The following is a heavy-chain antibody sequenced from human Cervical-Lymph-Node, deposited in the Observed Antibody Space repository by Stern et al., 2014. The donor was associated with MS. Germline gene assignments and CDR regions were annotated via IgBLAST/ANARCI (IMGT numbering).Heavy chain of an antibody. CDR2: INGEGSST. D-gene: IGHD6-19*01. V-gene: IGHV3-74*02. CDR3: ARGLYSSGWSPLYGMDV. J-gene: IGHJ6*02. CDR1: GFTFSNYW. Sequence: EVQLVESGGGFVQPGGSLRLSCAASGFTFSNYWIHWVRQTPGKGLVWVLRINGEGSSTSYADSVKGRFTISRDNAKSSLYLQMNSLRAEDTAVYYCARGLYSSGWSPLYGMDVWGQGTAVTVFS.